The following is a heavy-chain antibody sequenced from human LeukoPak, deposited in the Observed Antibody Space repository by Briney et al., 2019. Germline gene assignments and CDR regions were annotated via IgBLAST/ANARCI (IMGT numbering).Heavy chain of an antibody. CDR1: GYTFTSYA. V-gene: IGHV7-4-1*02. Sequence: ASVKVSCKASGYTFTSYAMNWVRQAPGQGLEWMGWININTGNPTYAQGFTGRFVFSLDTSVSTAYLQISSLKAEDTAVYYCARAGGSGWYYYYYMDVWGKGTTVTVSS. J-gene: IGHJ6*03. D-gene: IGHD6-19*01. CDR2: ININTGNP. CDR3: ARAGGSGWYYYYYMDV.